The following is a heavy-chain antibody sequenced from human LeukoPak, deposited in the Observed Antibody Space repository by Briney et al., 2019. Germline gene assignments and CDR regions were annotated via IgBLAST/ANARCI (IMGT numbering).Heavy chain of an antibody. CDR2: ISGSGAKT. Sequence: GGSQRLSCAASGFTFSSYAMSWVRQAPGKGLEWVSAISGSGAKTYYADSVKGLFTISRDNSRNTLYLQMNSLRAEDTAVYYCAKGRIYYDFCIDSWGQGALVTVSS. J-gene: IGHJ4*02. D-gene: IGHD3-22*01. CDR3: AKGRIYYDFCIDS. CDR1: GFTFSSYA. V-gene: IGHV3-23*01.